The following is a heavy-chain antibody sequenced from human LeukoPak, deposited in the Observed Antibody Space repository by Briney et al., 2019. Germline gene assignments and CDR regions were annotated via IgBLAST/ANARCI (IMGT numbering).Heavy chain of an antibody. CDR3: ARDPTRGDLSVY. J-gene: IGHJ4*02. Sequence: ASVKVSCKASGYTFTGYYMHWVRQVPGQGLEWMGWINPETGDPYYGQKFLGRVTMTRDTSISTAYMELSRLTSDDMAVYYCARDPTRGDLSVYWGQGSLVTVSS. CDR2: INPETGDP. CDR1: GYTFTGYY. V-gene: IGHV1-2*02. D-gene: IGHD5-12*01.